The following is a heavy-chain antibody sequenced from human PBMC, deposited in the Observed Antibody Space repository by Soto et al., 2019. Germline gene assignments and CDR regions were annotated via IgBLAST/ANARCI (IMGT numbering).Heavy chain of an antibody. J-gene: IGHJ5*02. CDR2: IYYSGST. V-gene: IGHV4-39*01. CDR1: GGSSSSSSYY. Sequence: SETLSRTCTVSGGSSSSSSYYWGWIRQPPWKWLEWIGSIYYSGSTYYNPSLKSLVTISVDTSKNQFSLKLSSVTAADTAVYSFDRLPCVYYDSRGYPPMVHNWFKPWGHGTLVTVSS. CDR3: DRLPCVYYDSRGYPPMVHNWFKP. D-gene: IGHD3-22*01.